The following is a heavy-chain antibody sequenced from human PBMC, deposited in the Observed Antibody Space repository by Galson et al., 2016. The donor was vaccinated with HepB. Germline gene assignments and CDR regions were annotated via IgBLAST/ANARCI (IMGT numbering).Heavy chain of an antibody. V-gene: IGHV1-58*01. CDR1: GFSFISSA. J-gene: IGHJ5*02. CDR3: AGSWFDILTGYYP. CDR2: IVIGGGDT. Sequence: SVKVSCKASGFSFISSAVQWVRQARGQRLEWMGWIVIGGGDTIYAQKFQERVTITRDVSTSTAYMELSSLRSEDTAVYYCAGSWFDILTGYYPWGQGTLVTVSS. D-gene: IGHD3-9*01.